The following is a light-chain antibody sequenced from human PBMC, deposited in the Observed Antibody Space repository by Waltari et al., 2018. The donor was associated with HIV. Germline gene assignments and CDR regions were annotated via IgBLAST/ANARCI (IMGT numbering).Light chain of an antibody. J-gene: IGLJ3*02. CDR2: DVN. CDR3: SSNTSRSTWV. CDR1: SSDVGGYNY. V-gene: IGLV2-14*01. Sequence: QSALTQPASVSGSPGQSITISCTGTSSDVGGYNYVSWYQQHPGKAPKLRIYDVNNRPSGVSNRFSVSKSGNTASLTISGLQAEDEADYYCSSNTSRSTWVFGGGTKLTVL.